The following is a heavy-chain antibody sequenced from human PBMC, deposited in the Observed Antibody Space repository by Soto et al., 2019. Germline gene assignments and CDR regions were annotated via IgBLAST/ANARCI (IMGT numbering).Heavy chain of an antibody. D-gene: IGHD2-15*01. CDR2: INHSGST. CDR1: GGSFSGYY. CDR3: ARKIRYCSGGSCYLYYFDY. V-gene: IGHV4-34*01. Sequence: PSETLSLTCAFYGGSFSGYYWSWIRQPPGKGLEWIGEINHSGSTNYNPSLKSRVTISVDTSKNQFSLKLSSVTAADTAVYYCARKIRYCSGGSCYLYYFDYWGQGTLVTVSS. J-gene: IGHJ4*02.